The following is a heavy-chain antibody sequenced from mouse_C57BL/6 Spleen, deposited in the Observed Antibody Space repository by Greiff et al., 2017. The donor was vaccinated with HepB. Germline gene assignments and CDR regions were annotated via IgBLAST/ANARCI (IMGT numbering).Heavy chain of an antibody. Sequence: VQLQQSGAELVRPGASVTLSCKASGYTFTDYEMHWVKQTPVHGLEWIGAIDPETGGTAYNQKFKGKAILTADKSSSTAYMELRSLTSEDSAVYYCTRLREGWYFDVWGTGTTVTVSS. D-gene: IGHD1-1*01. CDR1: GYTFTDYE. CDR3: TRLREGWYFDV. CDR2: IDPETGGT. J-gene: IGHJ1*03. V-gene: IGHV1-15*01.